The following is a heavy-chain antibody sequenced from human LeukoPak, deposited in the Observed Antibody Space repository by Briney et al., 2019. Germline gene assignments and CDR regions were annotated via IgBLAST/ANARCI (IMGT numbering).Heavy chain of an antibody. CDR2: IYPGDSDT. J-gene: IGHJ4*02. V-gene: IGHV5-51*01. Sequence: GASLKISCKGSGYIFTSYWIGWVRQLPGKGLEWMGIIYPGDSDTRYSPSFQGQVTISADKSISTAYLQWSSLKASDTAMYYRARHQLWSGPASLFDYLGQGALVTGSS. CDR1: GYIFTSYW. CDR3: ARHQLWSGPASLFDY. D-gene: IGHD3-3*01.